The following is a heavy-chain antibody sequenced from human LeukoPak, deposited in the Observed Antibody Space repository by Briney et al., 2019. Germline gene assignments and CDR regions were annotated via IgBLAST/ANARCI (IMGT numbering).Heavy chain of an antibody. J-gene: IGHJ3*02. CDR2: ISTNGGGT. V-gene: IGHV3-64*01. D-gene: IGHD3-10*01. Sequence: RPGGSLRLSCAASGFTFSSYAMHWVRQTPGKGLEYVSAISTNGGGTYYANSVKGRFTISRDNSKNTLYLQMGSLRAEDMAVYFCARERGSGSHYAIDIWGQGTMVTVSS. CDR3: ARERGSGSHYAIDI. CDR1: GFTFSSYA.